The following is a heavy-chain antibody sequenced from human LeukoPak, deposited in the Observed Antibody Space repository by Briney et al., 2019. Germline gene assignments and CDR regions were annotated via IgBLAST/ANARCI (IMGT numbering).Heavy chain of an antibody. V-gene: IGHV1-69*02. Sequence: SVKVSCEASGYTFPSYYMHWVRQAPGQGLEWMGRIIPILGIANYAQKFQGRVTITADKSTSTAYMELSSLRSEDTAVYYCASTDQFPFSFDYWGQGTLVTVSS. CDR2: IIPILGIA. D-gene: IGHD2-2*01. J-gene: IGHJ4*02. CDR3: ASTDQFPFSFDY. CDR1: GYTFPSYY.